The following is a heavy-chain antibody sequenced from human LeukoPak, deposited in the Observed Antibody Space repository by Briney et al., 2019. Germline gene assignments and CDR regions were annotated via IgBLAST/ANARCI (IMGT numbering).Heavy chain of an antibody. CDR3: ARDPIGSRWPYYFDY. Sequence: ASVKVSCKASGGTFSSYAISWVRQAPGQGLEWMGGIIPIFGTANYAQKFQARVTITRDTSASTAYMELRSLRSEDTAVYYCARDPIGSRWPYYFDYWGQGTLVTVSS. V-gene: IGHV1-69*05. CDR2: IIPIFGTA. J-gene: IGHJ4*02. CDR1: GGTFSSYA. D-gene: IGHD6-13*01.